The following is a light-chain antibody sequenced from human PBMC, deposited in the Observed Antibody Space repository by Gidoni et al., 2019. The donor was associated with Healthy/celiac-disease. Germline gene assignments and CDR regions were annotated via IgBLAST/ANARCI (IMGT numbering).Light chain of an antibody. CDR2: GAS. Sequence: IQMTQSPSSLSASVGDRVTITCRAGQSVSKSLSLYQQKPGKAPKLLIYGASSLQSGVASRFSASGSGTDFTLTISSLQPEDFATYYCQQTYTSPLYTFGQXTKLEIK. CDR1: QSVSKS. CDR3: QQTYTSPLYT. V-gene: IGKV1-39*01. J-gene: IGKJ2*01.